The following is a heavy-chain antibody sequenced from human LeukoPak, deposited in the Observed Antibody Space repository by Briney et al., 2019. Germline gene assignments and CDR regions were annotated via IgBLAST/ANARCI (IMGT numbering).Heavy chain of an antibody. CDR3: ARDLLGWELHYFDY. J-gene: IGHJ4*02. CDR2: ISGSSSYI. CDR1: GFTSSTYN. V-gene: IGHV3-21*01. Sequence: PGGSLRLSCTASGFTSSTYNTNWVRQAPGEGLGWVSSISGSSSYIYYADSVKGRFSISRDNAKNSLYLQMNSLRAEDTAVYYCARDLLGWELHYFDYWGQGTLVTVSS. D-gene: IGHD1-26*01.